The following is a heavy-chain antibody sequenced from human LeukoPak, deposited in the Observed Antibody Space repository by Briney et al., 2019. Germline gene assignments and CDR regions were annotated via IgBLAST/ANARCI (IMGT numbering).Heavy chain of an antibody. V-gene: IGHV4-61*02. J-gene: IGHJ4*02. CDR1: GGSISSSSYY. D-gene: IGHD2-2*02. Sequence: SETLSLTCTVSGGSISSSSYYWGWIRQPAGKGLEWIGRIYTSGSTNYNPSLKSRVTISVDTSKNQFSLKLSSVTAADTAVYYCAREVGYCSSTSCYNFDYWGQGTLVTVSS. CDR2: IYTSGST. CDR3: AREVGYCSSTSCYNFDY.